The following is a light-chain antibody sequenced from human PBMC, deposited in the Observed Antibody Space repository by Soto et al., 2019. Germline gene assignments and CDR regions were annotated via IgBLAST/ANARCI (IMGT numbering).Light chain of an antibody. V-gene: IGKV3-20*01. CDR2: AAS. CDR3: QQSSSSPIT. Sequence: EIVLTQSPGTLSLSPGERATLSCRASQSVSSSYLTCYQQKPGQVPRLLKYAASSRATGIPDRVSGRWSGTDFTLTISRLEAEDFAVYYCQQSSSSPITFGQGTRLEI. CDR1: QSVSSSY. J-gene: IGKJ5*01.